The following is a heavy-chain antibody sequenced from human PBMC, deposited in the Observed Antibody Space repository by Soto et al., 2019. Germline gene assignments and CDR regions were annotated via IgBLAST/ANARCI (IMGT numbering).Heavy chain of an antibody. CDR3: ARHVSFDTGYSSSRYYYGMDV. Sequence: PGESLKISCKGSGYSFTSYWISWVRQMPGKGLEWMGRIDPSDSYTNYSPSFQGHVTISADKSISTAYLQWSSLKASDTAMYYCARHVSFDTGYSSSRYYYGMDVWGQGTTVTVSS. V-gene: IGHV5-10-1*01. CDR2: IDPSDSYT. J-gene: IGHJ6*02. CDR1: GYSFTSYW. D-gene: IGHD6-13*01.